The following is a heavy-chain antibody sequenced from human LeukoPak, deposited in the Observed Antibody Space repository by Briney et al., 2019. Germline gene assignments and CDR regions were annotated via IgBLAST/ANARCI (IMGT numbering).Heavy chain of an antibody. Sequence: SETLSLTCTVSGGSISGYYWSWIRQPPGNGLEWIAYIYYSGSTNYNPSLESRVTISVDTSKNQFFLKLSSVTAADTAVYFCARRPPAAGYNDAFDIWGQGTMVTVSS. CDR2: IYYSGST. J-gene: IGHJ3*02. V-gene: IGHV4-59*08. CDR1: GGSISGYY. CDR3: ARRPPAAGYNDAFDI. D-gene: IGHD6-13*01.